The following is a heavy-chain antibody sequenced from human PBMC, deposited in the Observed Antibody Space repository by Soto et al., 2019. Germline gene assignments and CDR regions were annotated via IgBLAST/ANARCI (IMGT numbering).Heavy chain of an antibody. CDR2: INPSGGGT. CDR1: GYTFLDFY. CDR3: ARDKPFSAGY. D-gene: IGHD3-3*02. Sequence: QVQLVQSGTGVKKPGASVKVSCKASGYTFLDFYIHWVRQAPGQGLEWMGFINPSGGGTTYAQQFQGRLTMTRDTSTSTVYMELISLRSEDTAIYYCARDKPFSAGYWGQGTLVT. J-gene: IGHJ4*02. V-gene: IGHV1-46*01.